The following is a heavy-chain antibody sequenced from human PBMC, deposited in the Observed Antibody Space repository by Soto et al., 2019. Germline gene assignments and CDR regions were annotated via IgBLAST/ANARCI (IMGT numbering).Heavy chain of an antibody. CDR1: GDSTRSRYW. D-gene: IGHD6-13*01. CDR2: VNQSGTS. J-gene: IGHJ5*02. CDR3: AREESRDSSSWGNWFDP. Sequence: SETLSLTCGVSGDSTRSRYWWTWLRRPPGRGLEWIGEVNQSGTSNYNPSLKSRVIISVDTSKNQFSLKLSSVTAADTAVYYCAREESRDSSSWGNWFDPWGQGTLVTVSS. V-gene: IGHV4-4*02.